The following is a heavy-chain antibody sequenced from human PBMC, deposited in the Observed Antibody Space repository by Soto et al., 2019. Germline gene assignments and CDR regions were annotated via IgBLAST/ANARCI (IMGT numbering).Heavy chain of an antibody. CDR3: ARGGGIVVVTGPYAY. J-gene: IGHJ4*02. Sequence: ASVKVSCKASGYTFTSYGISWVRQAPGQGLEWMGWINAYNGNTNYAQKFQGRVTMTRDTSTSTAHMELSSLRSDDTAVYYCARGGGIVVVTGPYAYWGQGSLVTVSS. V-gene: IGHV1-18*01. CDR1: GYTFTSYG. CDR2: INAYNGNT. D-gene: IGHD2-21*02.